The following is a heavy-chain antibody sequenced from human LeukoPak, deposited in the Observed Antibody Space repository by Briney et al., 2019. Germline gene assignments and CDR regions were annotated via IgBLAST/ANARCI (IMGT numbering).Heavy chain of an antibody. D-gene: IGHD1-26*01. J-gene: IGHJ4*02. V-gene: IGHV3-48*01. Sequence: GGSLRLSCAASQFTFSNYAMSWVRQAPGKGLEWVSHITASGTAMFYADSVKGRFTISRDNAKNSLYLQMNSLRGEDTAVYYCASSGSYRFDYWGQGTLVTVSS. CDR3: ASSGSYRFDY. CDR1: QFTFSNYA. CDR2: ITASGTAM.